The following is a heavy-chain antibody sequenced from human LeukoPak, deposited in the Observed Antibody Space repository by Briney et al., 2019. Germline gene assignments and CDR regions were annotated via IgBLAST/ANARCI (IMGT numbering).Heavy chain of an antibody. V-gene: IGHV4-34*01. CDR3: ARSIMTSVTTFGY. D-gene: IGHD4-17*01. Sequence: PSETLSLTCAVYGGSFSGYYWSWIRQPPGKGLEWIGEINHSGSTHYNPSLKSRVTISVDTSKNQFSLKLNSVTAADAAVYYCARSIMTSVTTFGYWGQGTLVTVSS. J-gene: IGHJ4*02. CDR1: GGSFSGYY. CDR2: INHSGST.